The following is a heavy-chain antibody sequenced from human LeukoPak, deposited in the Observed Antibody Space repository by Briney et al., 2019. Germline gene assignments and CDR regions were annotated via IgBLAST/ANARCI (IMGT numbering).Heavy chain of an antibody. J-gene: IGHJ4*02. V-gene: IGHV3-21*01. CDR2: ISSSSSYI. D-gene: IGHD6-13*01. CDR1: GFTFSSYS. Sequence: PGGSLRLSCAASGFTFSSYSMNWVRQAPGKGLEWVSSISSSSSYIYYADSVKGRFTISRDNAKNSLYLQMNSLRAEDTAVYYCARDRLEAAAGSLDYWGQGTLVTVSS. CDR3: ARDRLEAAAGSLDY.